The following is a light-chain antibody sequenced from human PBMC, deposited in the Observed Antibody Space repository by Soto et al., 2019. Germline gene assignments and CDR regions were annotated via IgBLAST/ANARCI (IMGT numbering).Light chain of an antibody. J-gene: IGKJ1*01. Sequence: EIVLTHSPGTLSLSPGERATLSCRASQNVHNNYLAWYQQKPGQAPRLVIYGAYSRAAGIPDRFSASGSGTDFTFTISRLEPEDFAVYYCQQYASPPLTFGQGTKVEIK. V-gene: IGKV3-20*01. CDR3: QQYASPPLT. CDR2: GAY. CDR1: QNVHNNY.